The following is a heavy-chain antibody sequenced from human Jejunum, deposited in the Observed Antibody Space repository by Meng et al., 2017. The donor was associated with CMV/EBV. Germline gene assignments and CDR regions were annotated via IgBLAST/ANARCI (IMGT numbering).Heavy chain of an antibody. D-gene: IGHD2-2*01. Sequence: MNWVRQAPGKGLEWVSSVSSGSGYIYYADAVKCRFTISRDNAKNSLYLQMNSLRAEDTAMYFCARDMCTTTSCYGRLNYYYYAMDVWGQGTTVTVSS. CDR3: ARDMCTTTSCYGRLNYYYYAMDV. V-gene: IGHV3-21*06. J-gene: IGHJ6*02. CDR2: VSSGSGYI.